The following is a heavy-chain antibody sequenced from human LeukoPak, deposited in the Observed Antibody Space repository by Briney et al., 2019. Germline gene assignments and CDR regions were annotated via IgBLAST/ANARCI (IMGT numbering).Heavy chain of an antibody. CDR2: IYHSGST. J-gene: IGHJ4*02. CDR3: ARGLFLWAGTARTYYFNY. CDR1: GYSISSGYY. Sequence: PSETLSLTCAVSGYSISSGYYWGWIRQPPGKGLEWIGSIYHSGSTNYNPSLKSRVTISVDTSKNQFSLKLSSVTAADTAVYYCARGLFLWAGTARTYYFNYWGQGTLVTVSS. V-gene: IGHV4-38-2*01. D-gene: IGHD5-18*01.